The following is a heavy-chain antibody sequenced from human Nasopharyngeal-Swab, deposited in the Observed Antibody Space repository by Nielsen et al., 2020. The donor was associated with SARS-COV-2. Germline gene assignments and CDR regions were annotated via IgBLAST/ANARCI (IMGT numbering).Heavy chain of an antibody. V-gene: IGHV1-18*04. Sequence: ASVKVSCKASGSTFISYGFNWVRQAPGQGLEWMGWISGYNSNTNYAQKFQGRLTMTTDTSTSTVHMEVRSLRSDDTAVYYCASSPGLAATALHYWGQGTLVTVSS. D-gene: IGHD6-13*01. CDR1: GSTFISYG. CDR2: ISGYNSNT. CDR3: ASSPGLAATALHY. J-gene: IGHJ4*02.